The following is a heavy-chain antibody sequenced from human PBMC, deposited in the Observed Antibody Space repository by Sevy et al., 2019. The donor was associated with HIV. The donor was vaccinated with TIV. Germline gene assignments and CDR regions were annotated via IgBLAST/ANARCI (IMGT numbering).Heavy chain of an antibody. D-gene: IGHD2-2*01. J-gene: IGHJ6*02. Sequence: GGSLRLSCAASGFTFSTYWMSWVRQAPGKGLEWVANIKKEGSEKYYVDSVKGRFTISRDNAKNSLYLQMKSLRVEDTAVYYCARDCSSSNCLWGLDVWGQGTSVTVSS. CDR1: GFTFSTYW. CDR2: IKKEGSEK. V-gene: IGHV3-7*03. CDR3: ARDCSSSNCLWGLDV.